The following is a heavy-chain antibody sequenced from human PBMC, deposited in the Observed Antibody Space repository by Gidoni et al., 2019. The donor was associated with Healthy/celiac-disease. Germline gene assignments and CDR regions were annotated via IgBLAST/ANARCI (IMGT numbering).Heavy chain of an antibody. V-gene: IGHV3-9*01. J-gene: IGHJ4*02. CDR2: ISWNSGSI. CDR1: GFTFDDYA. CDR3: AKDFVGYAGTTSVFDY. Sequence: EVQLVESGGGLVQPGRSLRLSCAASGFTFDDYAMHWVRQAPGKGLEWVSGISWNSGSIGYADSVKGRFTISRDNAKNSLYLQMNSLRAEDTALYYCAKDFVGYAGTTSVFDYWGQGTLVTVSS. D-gene: IGHD1-7*01.